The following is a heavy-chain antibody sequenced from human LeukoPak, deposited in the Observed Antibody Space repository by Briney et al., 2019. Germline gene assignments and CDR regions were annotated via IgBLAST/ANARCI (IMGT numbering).Heavy chain of an antibody. V-gene: IGHV3-53*04. D-gene: IGHD3-3*01. CDR3: ARGPYYDFWSGYTYYYYGMDV. J-gene: IGHJ6*02. Sequence: GGSLRLSCAASGFTVSSNYMSWVRQAPGKGLEWVSVIYSGGSTYYADSVKGGFTISRHNSKNTLYLQMNSLRAEDTAVYYCARGPYYDFWSGYTYYYYGMDVWGQGTTVTVSS. CDR1: GFTVSSNY. CDR2: IYSGGST.